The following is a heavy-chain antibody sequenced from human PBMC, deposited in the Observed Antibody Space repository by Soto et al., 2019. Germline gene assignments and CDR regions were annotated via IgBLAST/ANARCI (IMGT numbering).Heavy chain of an antibody. CDR1: GFTFTSYS. CDR2: ISSSSSTI. Sequence: EVQLVESGGALVQPGGSLRLSCAASGFTFTSYSMNWVRQAPGKGLEWVSYISSSSSTIFYADSVKGRFTISRDNAKNSLYLQMNSLRAEDTAVYYCAREVRGPDDYWGQGTLVTVSS. CDR3: AREVRGPDDY. J-gene: IGHJ4*02. D-gene: IGHD3-10*01. V-gene: IGHV3-48*01.